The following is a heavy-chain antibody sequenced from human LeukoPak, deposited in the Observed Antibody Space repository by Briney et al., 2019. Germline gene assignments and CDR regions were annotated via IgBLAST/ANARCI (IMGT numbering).Heavy chain of an antibody. CDR1: GGSFSGYY. CDR3: ARQYSSGWPPHY. Sequence: PSETLSLTCAVSGGSFSGYYWSWIRQPPGKGLEWIGEINHSGSTNYNPSLKSRVTISVDTSKNQFSLKLSSVTAADTAVYYCARQYSSGWPPHYWGQGTLVTVSS. CDR2: INHSGST. D-gene: IGHD6-19*01. V-gene: IGHV4-34*01. J-gene: IGHJ4*02.